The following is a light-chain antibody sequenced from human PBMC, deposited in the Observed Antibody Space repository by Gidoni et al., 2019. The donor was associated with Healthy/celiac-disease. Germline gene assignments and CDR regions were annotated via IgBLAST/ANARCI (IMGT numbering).Light chain of an antibody. Sequence: EIVLTQSPGTLSLSPGERATLPCRASQSVSSSYLAWYQQKPGQAPRLLIYGASSRATGIPDRFSGSGSGTDFTLTISRLEPEGFAVYYCQQYGSSPNTFGQGTKLEIK. V-gene: IGKV3-20*01. J-gene: IGKJ2*01. CDR1: QSVSSSY. CDR2: GAS. CDR3: QQYGSSPNT.